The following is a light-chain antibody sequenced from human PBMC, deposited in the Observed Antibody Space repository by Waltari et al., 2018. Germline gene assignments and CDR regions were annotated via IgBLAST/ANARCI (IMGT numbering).Light chain of an antibody. Sequence: DIVMTQSPDSLTVPLGDTATIICKSSQSISDSSNNKDYLAWYQQKPGQPPKLLIYWAFTRESGVPDRFSGSGSETDFTLTITSLQAEDVAVYYCQQYLRFPLTFGGGTKVEI. J-gene: IGKJ4*01. CDR1: QSISDSSNNKDY. CDR3: QQYLRFPLT. V-gene: IGKV4-1*01. CDR2: WAF.